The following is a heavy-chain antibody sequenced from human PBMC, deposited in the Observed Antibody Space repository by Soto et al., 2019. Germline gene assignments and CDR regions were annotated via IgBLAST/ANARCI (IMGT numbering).Heavy chain of an antibody. CDR2: IYYSGST. V-gene: IGHV4-39*01. J-gene: IGHJ4*02. CDR3: ARRTLGNFDY. Sequence: SETLSLTCTVSGGSISSSSYYWGWIRQPPGKGLEWIGSIYYSGSTYYNPSLKSRVTISVDTSKNQFSLKLSSVTAADTAVYYCARRTLGNFDYWGQGTLVTVSS. D-gene: IGHD1-1*01. CDR1: GGSISSSSYY.